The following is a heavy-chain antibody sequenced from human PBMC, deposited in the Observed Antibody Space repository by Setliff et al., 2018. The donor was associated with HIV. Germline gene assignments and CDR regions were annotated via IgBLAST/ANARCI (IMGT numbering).Heavy chain of an antibody. D-gene: IGHD3-10*01. V-gene: IGHV4-39*01. CDR2: IAYSGST. Sequence: SETLSLTCTVSGDSVSSSSYYWGWIRQPPGKGLEWVGTIAYSGSTYYNPSLKSRVTISVDTSKNQFSLKLATMTAVDTAVYYCARQVTMIRGVQNYYMDVWGKGTTVTVSS. J-gene: IGHJ6*03. CDR3: ARQVTMIRGVQNYYMDV. CDR1: GDSVSSSSYY.